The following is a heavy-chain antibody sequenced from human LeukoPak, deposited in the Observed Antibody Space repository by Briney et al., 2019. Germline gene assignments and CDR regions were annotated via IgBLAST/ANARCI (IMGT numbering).Heavy chain of an antibody. V-gene: IGHV1-18*04. CDR3: ARERYPLGYCSGGSCYNAFDI. D-gene: IGHD2-15*01. CDR2: ISAYNGNT. Sequence: VASVKVSCKASGYTFTSYGISWVRQAPGQGLEWMGWISAYNGNTNYAQKLQGRVTMTTDTSTSTAYMELRSLRSDHTAVYYCARERYPLGYCSGGSCYNAFDIWGQGTMVTVSS. J-gene: IGHJ3*02. CDR1: GYTFTSYG.